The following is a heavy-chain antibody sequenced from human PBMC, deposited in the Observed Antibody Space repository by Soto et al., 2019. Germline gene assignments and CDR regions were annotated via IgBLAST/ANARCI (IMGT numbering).Heavy chain of an antibody. CDR3: ARDGPMRELRYFDWLPPPKGYMDV. Sequence: PGGSLRLSCAASGFIFNAYAMTWVRQAPGKGLEWVSAIGGSGGNTYYAASVKGRFTISRDNSRDTVDLQMNSLRAEDTAVYYCARDGPMRELRYFDWLPPPKGYMDVWGKGTTVTVSS. D-gene: IGHD3-9*01. J-gene: IGHJ6*03. CDR2: IGGSGGNT. V-gene: IGHV3-23*01. CDR1: GFIFNAYA.